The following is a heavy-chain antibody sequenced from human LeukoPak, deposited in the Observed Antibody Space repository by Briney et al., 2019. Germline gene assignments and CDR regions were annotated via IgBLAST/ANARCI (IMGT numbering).Heavy chain of an antibody. CDR2: ISSGSSVI. Sequence: GGSLRLSCAASGFTFSNYTMNWVRQAPGKGLEWVSSISSGSSVIYYADSVKGRFTISRDNAENSLFLQMNSLRAEDTALYYCARGSYGDYEYWGQGTLVTVSS. CDR1: GFTFSNYT. J-gene: IGHJ4*02. D-gene: IGHD4-17*01. V-gene: IGHV3-21*01. CDR3: ARGSYGDYEY.